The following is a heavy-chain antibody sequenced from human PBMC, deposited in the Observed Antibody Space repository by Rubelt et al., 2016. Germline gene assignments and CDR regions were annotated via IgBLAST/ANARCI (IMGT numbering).Heavy chain of an antibody. J-gene: IGHJ3*02. CDR3: ARGSWFRGACDI. V-gene: IGHV1-2*04. CDR2: INPNSGGT. CDR1: GYTFTGYY. D-gene: IGHD6-13*01. Sequence: QVQLVQSGAEVKKPGASVKVSCKASGYTFTGYYMHWVRQAPGQGLEWMGWINPNSGGTNYAQKLQGWVTMTRDTSISTAYMELSRLRSDDTAVYYCARGSWFRGACDIWGQGTMVTVSS.